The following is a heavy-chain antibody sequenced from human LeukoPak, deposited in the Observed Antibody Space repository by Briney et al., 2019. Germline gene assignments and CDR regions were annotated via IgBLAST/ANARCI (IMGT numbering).Heavy chain of an antibody. CDR1: SGSISSGGYY. CDR2: IYYSGST. J-gene: IGHJ4*02. CDR3: ARDAIVVSQTTNPLDY. Sequence: PSQTLSLTCTVSSGSISSGGYYGCWIRQHPGKGLEWIWYIYYSGSTYYNPSLKSRFTKSVDTSQNQCSLTLSSVTAADTAVYYCARDAIVVSQTTNPLDYWGQGTLVTVSS. D-gene: IGHD3-22*01. V-gene: IGHV4-31*03.